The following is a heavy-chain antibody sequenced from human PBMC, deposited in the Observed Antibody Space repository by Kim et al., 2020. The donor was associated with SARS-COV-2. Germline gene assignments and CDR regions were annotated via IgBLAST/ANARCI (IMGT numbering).Heavy chain of an antibody. CDR3: AKDRWGGSTDSDAFDI. Sequence: GGSLRLSCAASGFTFSSYGMHWVRQAPGKGLEWVAVISYDGSNKYYADSVKGRFTISRDNSKNTLYLQMNSLRAEDTAVYYCAKDRWGGSTDSDAFDIWGQGTMVTVSS. D-gene: IGHD1-26*01. V-gene: IGHV3-30*18. CDR1: GFTFSSYG. J-gene: IGHJ3*02. CDR2: ISYDGSNK.